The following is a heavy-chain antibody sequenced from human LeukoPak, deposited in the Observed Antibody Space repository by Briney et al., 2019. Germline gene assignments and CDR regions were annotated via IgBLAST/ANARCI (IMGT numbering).Heavy chain of an antibody. J-gene: IGHJ4*02. V-gene: IGHV3-23*01. D-gene: IGHD6-13*01. CDR1: GFTFSNAW. CDR2: VSDRGGST. Sequence: GGSLRLSCAASGFTFSNAWMSWVRQAPGKGLEWVSTVSDRGGSTYYADSVKGRFTISRDNSKNTLYLQMNSLRAEDTAIYYCARGAFIAAKEGFFDYWGKGALVTVPS. CDR3: ARGAFIAAKEGFFDY.